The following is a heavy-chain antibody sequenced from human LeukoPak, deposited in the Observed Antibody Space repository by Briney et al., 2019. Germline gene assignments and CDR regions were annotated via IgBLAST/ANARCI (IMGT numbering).Heavy chain of an antibody. CDR3: ARGVIAAGGIDFDY. V-gene: IGHV4-4*07. J-gene: IGHJ4*02. D-gene: IGHD6-13*01. CDR2: ISGSGST. CDR1: GHSISYFY. Sequence: PSETLSLTCSVSGHSISYFYWSWLRQAAGKGLEWIGRISGSGSTHYNASLKSRVTMSVDTSKHQFSLKVLSVPAADTAFYYWARGVIAAGGIDFDYWGQGTLVTVSS.